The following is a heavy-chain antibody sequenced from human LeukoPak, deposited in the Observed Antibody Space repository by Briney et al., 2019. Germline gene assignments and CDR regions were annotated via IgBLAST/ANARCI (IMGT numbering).Heavy chain of an antibody. V-gene: IGHV4-34*01. J-gene: IGHJ6*04. CDR3: ARGRYCSSTSCYGGYYYYYYGMDV. CDR1: GGSFSRYY. D-gene: IGHD2-2*01. Sequence: SETLSLTCAVYGGSFSRYYWSWIRQPPGKGLEWIGEIYHSGSTNYNPSLKSRVTISVDTSKNQFSLKLSSVTAADTAVYYCARGRYCSSTSCYGGYYYYYYGMDVWGKGTTLTVSS. CDR2: IYHSGST.